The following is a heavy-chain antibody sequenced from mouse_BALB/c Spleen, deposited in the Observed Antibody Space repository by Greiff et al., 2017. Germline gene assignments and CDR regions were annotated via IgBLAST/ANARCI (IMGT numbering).Heavy chain of an antibody. V-gene: IGHV5-12-1*01. Sequence: EVQLVESGGGLVKPGGSLKLSCAASGFAFSSYDMSWVRQTPEKRLEWVAYISSGGGSTYYPDTVKGRFTISRDNAKNTLYLQMSSLKSEDTAMYYCARPEFAYWGQGTLVTVSA. J-gene: IGHJ3*01. CDR2: ISSGGGST. CDR3: ARPEFAY. CDR1: GFAFSSYD.